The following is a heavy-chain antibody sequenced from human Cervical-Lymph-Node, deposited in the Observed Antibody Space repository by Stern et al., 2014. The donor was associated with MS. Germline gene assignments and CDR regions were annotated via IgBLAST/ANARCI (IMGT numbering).Heavy chain of an antibody. D-gene: IGHD6-13*01. CDR2: MWYDGSNP. CDR1: GFSFSRYA. CDR3: ASAYSSSHYYFDY. V-gene: IGHV3-33*01. Sequence: VKLVQSGGGVVQPGRSLRLSCAASGFSFSRYAMHWVRPAPGTGLEWVALMWYDGSNPYYADSVTGRFTISRDNFKNTLYLQMNSLRAEDTAVYYCASAYSSSHYYFDYWGQGTLVTVSS. J-gene: IGHJ4*02.